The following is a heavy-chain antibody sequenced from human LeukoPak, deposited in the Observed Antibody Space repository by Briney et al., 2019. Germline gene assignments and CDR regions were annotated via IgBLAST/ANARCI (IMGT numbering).Heavy chain of an antibody. Sequence: SETLSLTCAVYGGSFSGYYWSWIRQPPGKGLEWIGEINHSGSTNYNPSLKSRVTISVGTSKNQFSLKLSSVTAADTAVYYCARVGHLGYSGYAYFRYWGQGTLVTVSS. V-gene: IGHV4-34*01. CDR1: GGSFSGYY. CDR3: ARVGHLGYSGYAYFRY. J-gene: IGHJ4*02. CDR2: INHSGST. D-gene: IGHD5-12*01.